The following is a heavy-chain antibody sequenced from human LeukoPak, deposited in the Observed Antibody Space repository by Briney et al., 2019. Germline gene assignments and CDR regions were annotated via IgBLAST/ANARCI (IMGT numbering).Heavy chain of an antibody. CDR2: IYYSGST. CDR1: GGSISSYY. D-gene: IGHD5-18*01. Sequence: SETLSLTCSVSGGSISSYYWSWIRQPPGKGLEWIGYIYYSGSTNYNPSLKSRVTISVDTSKNQFSLKLSSVTAADTAVYYCARDTGYSYGHDAFDIWGQGTMVTVSS. V-gene: IGHV4-59*01. CDR3: ARDTGYSYGHDAFDI. J-gene: IGHJ3*02.